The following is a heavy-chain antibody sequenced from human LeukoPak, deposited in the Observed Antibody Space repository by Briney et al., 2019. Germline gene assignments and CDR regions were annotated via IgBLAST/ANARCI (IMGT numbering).Heavy chain of an antibody. CDR2: IYHSGST. V-gene: IGHV4-38-2*01. CDR1: GYSINSGYY. CDR3: ARPLTDPYWNDAFDI. D-gene: IGHD1-14*01. J-gene: IGHJ3*02. Sequence: SETLSLTCAVSGYSINSGYYWGWIRQPPGKGLEWIGSIYHSGSTYYNPSLKSRVTISVDTSKNQFSLKLSSVTAADTAVYYCARPLTDPYWNDAFDIWGQGTMVTVSS.